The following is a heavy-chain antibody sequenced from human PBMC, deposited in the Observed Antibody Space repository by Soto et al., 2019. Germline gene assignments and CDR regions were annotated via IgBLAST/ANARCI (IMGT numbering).Heavy chain of an antibody. Sequence: GASVKVSCKASGYTFTSYGISWVRQAPGQGLEWMGWISAYNGNTNYAQKLQGRVTMTTDTSTSTAYMELRSLRSDDTAVYYCGRSEYYDFWSGYYFPEYYYMDVWGKGTTVTVSS. J-gene: IGHJ6*03. D-gene: IGHD3-3*01. V-gene: IGHV1-18*01. CDR2: ISAYNGNT. CDR1: GYTFTSYG. CDR3: GRSEYYDFWSGYYFPEYYYMDV.